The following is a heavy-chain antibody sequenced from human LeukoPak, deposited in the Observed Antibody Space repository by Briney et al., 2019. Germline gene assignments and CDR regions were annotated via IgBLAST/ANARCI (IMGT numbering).Heavy chain of an antibody. CDR1: GGSISSGGYY. CDR2: IYYSGST. V-gene: IGHV4-61*08. CDR3: ARHSWLGDYSLYDY. D-gene: IGHD2/OR15-2a*01. J-gene: IGHJ4*02. Sequence: PSQTLSLTCTVSGGSISSGGYYWSWIRQHPGKGLEWIGYIYYSGSTNYNPSLKSRVTISVDTSKNQFSLKLSSVTAADTAVYYCARHSWLGDYSLYDYWGQGTLVTVSS.